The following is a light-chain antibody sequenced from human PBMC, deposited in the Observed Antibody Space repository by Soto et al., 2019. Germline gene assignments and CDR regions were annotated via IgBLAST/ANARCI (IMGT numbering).Light chain of an antibody. V-gene: IGLV1-44*01. CDR2: TTS. CDR3: SSWDESLSGVV. CDR1: NVGRHE. J-gene: IGLJ2*01. Sequence: QSVVTQPPSVSGTPGQGVIISCSNVGRHEVSWYQQVPGMAPKLLIHTTSQRPSGVPDRFSASKSGTSASLAIRGLQSDDDADDFCSSWDESLSGVVFGRGTKLTVL.